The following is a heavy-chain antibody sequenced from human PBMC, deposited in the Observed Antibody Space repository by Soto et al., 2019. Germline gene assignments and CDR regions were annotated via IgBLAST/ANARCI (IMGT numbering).Heavy chain of an antibody. V-gene: IGHV3-48*03. D-gene: IGHD3-22*01. CDR1: GFTFSSYE. J-gene: IGHJ4*02. CDR2: ISSSGSTI. Sequence: LRLSFAASGFTFSSYEMNWVRQAPGKGLEWVSYISSSGSTIYYADSVKGRFTISRDNAKNSLYLQMNSLRAEDTAVYYCARGDYYDSSGYYYFDYWGQGTLVTVSS. CDR3: ARGDYYDSSGYYYFDY.